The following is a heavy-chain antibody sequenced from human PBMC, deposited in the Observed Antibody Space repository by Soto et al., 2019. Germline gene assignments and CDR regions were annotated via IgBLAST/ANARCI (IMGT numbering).Heavy chain of an antibody. CDR1: GGSISSGGYY. V-gene: IGHV4-31*03. J-gene: IGHJ4*02. CDR2: IYYTGST. Sequence: SETLSLTCTVSGGSISSGGYYWSWIRQHPGKGLEWIGYIYYTGSTYYNPSLKSRVTISVDTSKNQFSLRLSSVTAADTAVYYCARDSGYDSTYFDYWGQGTLVTVSS. CDR3: ARDSGYDSTYFDY. D-gene: IGHD5-12*01.